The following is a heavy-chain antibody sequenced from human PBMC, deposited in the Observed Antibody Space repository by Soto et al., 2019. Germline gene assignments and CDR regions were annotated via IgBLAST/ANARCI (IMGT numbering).Heavy chain of an antibody. CDR3: ARRAWDSYYAIDV. CDR1: GFTYTDFA. Sequence: VQLVESGGGEVQPGRSLRLSCAASGFTYTDFALHWVRQAPGKGLEWVGIISYDGSDKYYADSVKGRFAISRDNPKNTLYLEMNSLRPEDTAVYFCARRAWDSYYAIDVWGQGTTVTVFS. D-gene: IGHD3-22*01. CDR2: ISYDGSDK. V-gene: IGHV3-30*09. J-gene: IGHJ6*02.